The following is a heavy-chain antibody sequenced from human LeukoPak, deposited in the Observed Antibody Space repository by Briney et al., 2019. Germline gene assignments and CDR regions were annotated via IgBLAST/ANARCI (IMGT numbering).Heavy chain of an antibody. Sequence: GGTLRLSCAASGFTFSSYGMSWVRQAPGKGLEWVSGISGSGGNKYYADSAKGRFTISRDNAKNTLNLQMNSLRAEDTAVYYCAKDPERWLQLRLGFSDWGQGTLVTVSS. D-gene: IGHD5-24*01. V-gene: IGHV3-23*01. J-gene: IGHJ4*02. CDR3: AKDPERWLQLRLGFSD. CDR1: GFTFSSYG. CDR2: ISGSGGNK.